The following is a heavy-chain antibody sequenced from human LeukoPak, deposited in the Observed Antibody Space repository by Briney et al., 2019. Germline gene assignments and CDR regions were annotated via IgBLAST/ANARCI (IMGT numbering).Heavy chain of an antibody. D-gene: IGHD6-13*01. J-gene: IGHJ4*02. CDR1: GGSISSSNW. V-gene: IGHV4-4*02. CDR3: ARERGSSSWFDY. Sequence: PSETLSLTCAVSGGSISSSNWWSWVRQPPGKGLEWIGEIYHSGSTNYNPSLKSRVTISVDTSKNQFSLKLSSVTAANTAVYYCARERGSSSWFDYWGQGTLVTVSS. CDR2: IYHSGST.